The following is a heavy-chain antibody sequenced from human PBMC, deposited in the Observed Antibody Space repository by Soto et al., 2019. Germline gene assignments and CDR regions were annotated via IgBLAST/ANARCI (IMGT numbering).Heavy chain of an antibody. CDR3: ARVITGTTFYYYYGMDV. CDR1: GYTFTSYG. V-gene: IGHV1-18*01. D-gene: IGHD1-7*01. Sequence: QVQLVQSGAEVKKPGASVKVSCKASGYTFTSYGISWVRQAPGQGLEWMGWISAYNGNTNYAQKLQGRVTMTTDTSTSTAYMELRSLRSDDTAVYYCARVITGTTFYYYYGMDVWGQGTTVTVS. J-gene: IGHJ6*02. CDR2: ISAYNGNT.